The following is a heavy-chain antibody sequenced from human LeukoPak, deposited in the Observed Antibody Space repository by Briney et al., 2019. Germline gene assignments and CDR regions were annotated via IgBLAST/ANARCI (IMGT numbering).Heavy chain of an antibody. CDR2: ISYDGSNK. J-gene: IGHJ4*02. V-gene: IGHV3-30*18. Sequence: TGGSLRLSCAASGFTFSSYGMHWVRQAPGKGLEWVAVISYDGSNKYYADSVKGRFTISRDNSKNTLYLQMNSLRAEDTAVYYCAKDSGIAVAGPGFDYRGQGTLVTVSS. D-gene: IGHD6-19*01. CDR1: GFTFSSYG. CDR3: AKDSGIAVAGPGFDY.